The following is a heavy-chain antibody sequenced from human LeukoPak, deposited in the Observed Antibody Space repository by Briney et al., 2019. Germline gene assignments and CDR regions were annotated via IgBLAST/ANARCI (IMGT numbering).Heavy chain of an antibody. CDR2: INPNSGGT. CDR3: AREVESHTAMVTSYAFDI. D-gene: IGHD5-18*01. Sequence: ASVKVSCKASGYTFTGYYMHWVRQAPGQGLEWMGWINPNSGGTNYAQKFQGRVTMTRDTSISAAYMELSRLRSDDTAVYYCAREVESHTAMVTSYAFDIWGQGTMVTVSS. J-gene: IGHJ3*02. CDR1: GYTFTGYY. V-gene: IGHV1-2*02.